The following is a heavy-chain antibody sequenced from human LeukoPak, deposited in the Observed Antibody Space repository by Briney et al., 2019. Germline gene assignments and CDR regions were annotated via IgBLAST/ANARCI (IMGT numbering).Heavy chain of an antibody. V-gene: IGHV3-23*01. CDR3: AKSRSGSANWALQIFDN. CDR1: GFTFSSNA. J-gene: IGHJ4*02. D-gene: IGHD1-1*01. CDR2: ISGSGGST. Sequence: GGSLRLSCAASGFTFSSNAMSWVRQAPGKGLEWVSYISGSGGSTYYADSVKGRFTISRDNSKNTLYLQMSSLRAEDTAVYYCAKSRSGSANWALQIFDNWGQGALVTVSS.